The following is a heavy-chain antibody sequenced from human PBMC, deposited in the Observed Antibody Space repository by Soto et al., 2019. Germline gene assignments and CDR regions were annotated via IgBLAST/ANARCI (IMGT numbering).Heavy chain of an antibody. CDR3: ASRGEYHDDSSGPSGWFDP. Sequence: ASVKVSCKASGYTFTGYYMHWVRQAPGQGLEWMGWINPNSGGTNYAQKFQGWVTMTRDTSISTAYMELSRLSSDDTAVYYCASRGEYHDDSSGPSGWFDPCGQGTLVTVSS. CDR2: INPNSGGT. D-gene: IGHD3-22*01. V-gene: IGHV1-2*04. J-gene: IGHJ5*02. CDR1: GYTFTGYY.